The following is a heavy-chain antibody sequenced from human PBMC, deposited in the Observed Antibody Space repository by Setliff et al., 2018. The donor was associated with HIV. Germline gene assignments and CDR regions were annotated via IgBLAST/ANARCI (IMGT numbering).Heavy chain of an antibody. Sequence: SETLSLTCTVSGGSISSYYWSWIRQPPGKGLEWIGTIYYSGSTYYNPSLKSRATISVDTSKRQFSLKMSSVTAADTAIYYCTTKPPAADFQHWGQGTLVTVSS. CDR1: GGSISSYY. V-gene: IGHV4-59*04. CDR2: IYYSGST. CDR3: TTKPPAADFQH. D-gene: IGHD2-2*01. J-gene: IGHJ1*01.